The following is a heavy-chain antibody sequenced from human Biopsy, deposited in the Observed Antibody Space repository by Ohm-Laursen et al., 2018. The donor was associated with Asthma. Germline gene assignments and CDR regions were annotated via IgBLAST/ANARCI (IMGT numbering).Heavy chain of an antibody. Sequence: SQTLSLTCTVSGGSISNSNYYWSWIRQHPVKGLEWIGHIYYSGSTYYNPSLKSRVSISLDTSKNQFSLSLISVTAADTAVYYCARTTHGHDGFDPWGQGTLVTVSS. CDR1: GGSISNSNYY. CDR2: IYYSGST. D-gene: IGHD1-26*01. V-gene: IGHV4-31*03. CDR3: ARTTHGHDGFDP. J-gene: IGHJ5*02.